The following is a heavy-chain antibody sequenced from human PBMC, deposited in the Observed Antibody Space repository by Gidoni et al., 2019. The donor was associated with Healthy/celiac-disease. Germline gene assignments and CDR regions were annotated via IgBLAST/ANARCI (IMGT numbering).Heavy chain of an antibody. CDR2: ISCTGRST. CDR1: GFTFSSYA. CDR3: AKVRVAVRDGYTPPGY. D-gene: IGHD5-12*01. J-gene: IGHJ4*02. Sequence: EVQLLESGGGLVQPGGSLRHHCAAYGFTFSSYAMSWVRQAPGKGLAVVSAISCTGRSTSYADPVKGRFTISRYHSKNPLYLQMNSLRAEDTAVYYCAKVRVAVRDGYTPPGYWGQGTLVTVSS. V-gene: IGHV3-23*01.